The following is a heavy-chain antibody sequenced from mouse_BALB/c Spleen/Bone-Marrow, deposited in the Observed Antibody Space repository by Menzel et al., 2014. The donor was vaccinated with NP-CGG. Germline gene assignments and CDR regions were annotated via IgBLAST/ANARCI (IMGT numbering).Heavy chain of an antibody. CDR3: VRGDYSYSWFAY. Sequence: VQLKDSGPELVKPGASVKVSCKASGYSFTDYNMSWVKQSHGKSLEWIGYIDPYNGGTTYNQKFKGKATLTVDKSSSTAFMHLNSLTSDDSTVYYCVRGDYSYSWFAYWGQGTLVAVSA. J-gene: IGHJ3*01. V-gene: IGHV1S135*01. CDR1: GYSFTDYN. D-gene: IGHD2-12*01. CDR2: IDPYNGGT.